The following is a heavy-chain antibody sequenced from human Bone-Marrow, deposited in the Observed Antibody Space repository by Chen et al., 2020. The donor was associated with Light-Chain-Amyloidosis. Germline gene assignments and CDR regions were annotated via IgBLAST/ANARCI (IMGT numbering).Heavy chain of an antibody. Sequence: QVQLVQSGAEVKKPGSSVKVSCKASGGSFSSYAISWVRQAPGQGLEWMGGIIPACGTATHAQNFQGRVTITADKSTSTAYMDLGSLRSEDAAVYYCGVGYYDSEGFSFYYSYVVDIWGQGTTVTVSS. V-gene: IGHV1-69*06. CDR3: GVGYYDSEGFSFYYSYVVDI. CDR1: GGSFSSYA. J-gene: IGHJ6*02. CDR2: IIPACGTA. D-gene: IGHD3-10*01.